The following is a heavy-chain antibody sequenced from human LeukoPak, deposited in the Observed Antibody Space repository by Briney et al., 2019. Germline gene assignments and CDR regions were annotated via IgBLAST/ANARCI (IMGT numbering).Heavy chain of an antibody. J-gene: IGHJ4*02. CDR2: ISGSGSGGST. V-gene: IGHV3-23*01. D-gene: IGHD1-1*01. CDR1: GFTFRSYA. Sequence: GGSLRLSCAASGFTFRSYAMSWVRQAPGKGLGWVSAISGSGSGGSTYYADSVKGRFTISRDNSKNTLYLQMNSLRAEDTAVYYCAESSSGFDYWGQGTLVTVSS. CDR3: AESSSGFDY.